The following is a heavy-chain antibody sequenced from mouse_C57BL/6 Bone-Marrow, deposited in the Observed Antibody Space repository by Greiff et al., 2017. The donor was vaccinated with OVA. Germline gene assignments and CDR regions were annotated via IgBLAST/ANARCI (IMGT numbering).Heavy chain of an antibody. V-gene: IGHV6-6*01. Sequence: EVKVEESGGGLVQPGGSMKLSCAASGFTFSDAWMAWVRQSPEKGLEWVAEIRNKANNHATSYAESVKGRFTISRDDSKSSVYLQMNSLRAEDTGIYYCTRGVVANYAMDYWGQGASVTVSS. CDR1: GFTFSDAW. CDR2: IRNKANNHAT. J-gene: IGHJ4*01. D-gene: IGHD1-1*01. CDR3: TRGVVANYAMDY.